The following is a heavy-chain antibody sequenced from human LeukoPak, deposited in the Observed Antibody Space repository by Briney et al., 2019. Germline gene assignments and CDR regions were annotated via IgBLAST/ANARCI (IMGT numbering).Heavy chain of an antibody. D-gene: IGHD2-15*01. Sequence: GGSLRLSCAASGFTFGSYWMSWVRQAPGKGLEWVANIKQDGSEKYYVDSVKGRFTISRDNAKNSLYPQMNSLRAEDTAVYYCARDLEVVVAATNVFDYWGQGTLVTVSS. J-gene: IGHJ4*02. CDR3: ARDLEVVVAATNVFDY. CDR2: IKQDGSEK. V-gene: IGHV3-7*03. CDR1: GFTFGSYW.